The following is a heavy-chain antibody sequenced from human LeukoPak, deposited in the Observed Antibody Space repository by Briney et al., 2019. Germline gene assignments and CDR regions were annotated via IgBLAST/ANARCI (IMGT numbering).Heavy chain of an antibody. CDR1: GGSFSGYY. D-gene: IGHD7-27*01. Sequence: SETLSLTCAVYGGSFSGYYWSWIRQPPGKGLEWIGEINHSGSTNYNPSLKSRVTISVDTSKNQFSLKLSSVTAADTAVYYCARGYLGSGWFDPRGQGTLVTVSS. J-gene: IGHJ5*02. CDR2: INHSGST. CDR3: ARGYLGSGWFDP. V-gene: IGHV4-34*01.